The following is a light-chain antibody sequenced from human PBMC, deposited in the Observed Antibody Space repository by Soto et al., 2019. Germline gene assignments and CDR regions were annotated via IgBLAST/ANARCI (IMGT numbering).Light chain of an antibody. J-gene: IGKJ4*01. Sequence: MVLGVSNVTLPFGTARRATLSCRASQSVSNNYLAWYQQKPGQAPRLLIYDASNRAIGIPARFSGSGSGTDFTLTISSLEPEDFAVYCCQQRSKWTLSFGGGSKVDVK. CDR2: DAS. V-gene: IGKV3-11*01. CDR3: QQRSKWTLS. CDR1: QSVSNNY.